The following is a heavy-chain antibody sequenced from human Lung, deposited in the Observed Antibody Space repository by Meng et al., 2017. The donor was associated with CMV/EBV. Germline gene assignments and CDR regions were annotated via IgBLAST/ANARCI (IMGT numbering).Heavy chain of an antibody. V-gene: IGHV3-30-3*01. J-gene: IGHJ5*02. CDR1: GFTFRSYA. D-gene: IGHD3-22*01. CDR3: ARDDSSS. CDR2: ISYDGSNK. Sequence: LVVCGGGVAQPERSLRPFCAAAGFTFRSYAMHLVRQAPGKGLEWVAVISYDGSNKYYADSLKGRFTISRDNSKNTLYLQMNSLRAEDTAVYYCARDDSSSWGQGTLVTVSS.